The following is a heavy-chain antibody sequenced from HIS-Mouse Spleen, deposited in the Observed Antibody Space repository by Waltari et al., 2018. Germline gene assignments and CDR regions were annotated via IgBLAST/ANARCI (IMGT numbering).Heavy chain of an antibody. Sequence: GVVQPGRSLRLSCAASGFTFSSYGMHWVRQAPGKGLEWVAVISYDGSNKYYADSVKGRFTISRDNSKNTLYLQMNSLRAEDTAVYYCAKASWGTSVPSYFDYWGQGTLVTVSS. CDR1: GFTFSSYG. CDR2: ISYDGSNK. V-gene: IGHV3-30*18. D-gene: IGHD7-27*01. CDR3: AKASWGTSVPSYFDY. J-gene: IGHJ4*02.